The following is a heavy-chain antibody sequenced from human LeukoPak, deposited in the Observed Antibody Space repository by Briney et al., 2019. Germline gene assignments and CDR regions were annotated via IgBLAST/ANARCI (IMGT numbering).Heavy chain of an antibody. V-gene: IGHV1-2*02. CDR2: INPNSGGT. CDR3: ARTLVLRYFDWLGY. J-gene: IGHJ4*02. Sequence: ASVKVSCKASGYTFTGYYMHWVRQAPGQGLGWMGWINPNSGGTNYAQKFQGRVIMTRDTSISTAYMELSRLRSDDTAVYYCARTLVLRYFDWLGYWGQGTLVTVSS. D-gene: IGHD3-9*01. CDR1: GYTFTGYY.